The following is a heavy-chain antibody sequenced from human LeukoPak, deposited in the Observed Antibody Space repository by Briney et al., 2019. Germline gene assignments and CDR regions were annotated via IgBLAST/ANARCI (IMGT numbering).Heavy chain of an antibody. V-gene: IGHV3-7*01. CDR3: ARIPWAEGNPFDY. CDR2: IKQDGSEK. CDR1: EFTFSRYW. Sequence: PGGSLRLSCAASEFTFSRYWMSWVRQAPGKGLEWVANIKQDGSEKYYVDSVKGRFTISRDNAKNSLYLQMNSLRAEDTAVYYCARIPWAEGNPFDYWGQGTLVTVSS. D-gene: IGHD3-16*01. J-gene: IGHJ4*02.